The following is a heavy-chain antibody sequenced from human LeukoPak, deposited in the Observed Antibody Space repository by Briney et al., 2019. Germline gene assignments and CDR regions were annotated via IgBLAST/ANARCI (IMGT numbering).Heavy chain of an antibody. V-gene: IGHV3-20*04. CDR3: ARGEGGYSSFYYYMDV. CDR2: INWTGGST. D-gene: IGHD6-19*01. J-gene: IGHJ6*03. CDR1: GLTFDDYG. Sequence: GGSLRLSWAALGLTFDDYGRGWVGQAPGKGLEWASGINWTGGSTGYADSVKGRFTISRDNAKNSLYLQMNSLRAEDTALYYCARGEGGYSSFYYYMDVWGKGTTVTVSS.